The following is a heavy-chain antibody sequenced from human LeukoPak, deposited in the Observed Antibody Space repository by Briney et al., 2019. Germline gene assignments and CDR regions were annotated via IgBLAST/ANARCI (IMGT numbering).Heavy chain of an antibody. CDR1: GGSFSSGAHY. V-gene: IGHV4-39*01. J-gene: IGHJ4*02. CDR2: ISYSGNT. D-gene: IGHD6-19*01. CDR3: ARQPGAYSSGWYMDN. Sequence: PSETLSLTCTVSGGSFSSGAHYWGWIRQPPGKGLEWIGSISYSGNTYYNPSLRSRVTKSVDTSKNQFSLKLSSVTAADTAVYYCARQPGAYSSGWYMDNWGQGTLVTVSS.